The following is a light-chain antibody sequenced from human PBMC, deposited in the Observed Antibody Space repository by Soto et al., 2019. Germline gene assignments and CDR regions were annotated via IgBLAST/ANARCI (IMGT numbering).Light chain of an antibody. Sequence: DILMTQSPDSLAVSLGERATINCKSSQSVLYSSNNKNYLAWYQQKPGQPPKLLIYWASTRESGVPDRFSGSGSATDFTLTISSLQAEDVAVYYCQQYYSTPWTFGQGTKVDI. CDR1: QSVLYSSNNKNY. CDR2: WAS. CDR3: QQYYSTPWT. J-gene: IGKJ1*01. V-gene: IGKV4-1*01.